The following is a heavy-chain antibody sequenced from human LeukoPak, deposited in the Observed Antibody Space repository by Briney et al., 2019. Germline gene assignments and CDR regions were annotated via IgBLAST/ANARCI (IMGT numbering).Heavy chain of an antibody. D-gene: IGHD3-9*01. CDR1: GGSFSGYY. CDR3: ARGRVLRYFDWLFAPLFDY. V-gene: IGHV4-34*01. CDR2: INDSGST. J-gene: IGHJ4*02. Sequence: SETLSLTCAVYGGSFSGYYWSRIRQPPGKGLEWIGEINDSGSTNYNPSLKSRVTISVDTSKNQFSLKLSSVTAADTAVYYRARGRVLRYFDWLFAPLFDYWGQGTLVRLL.